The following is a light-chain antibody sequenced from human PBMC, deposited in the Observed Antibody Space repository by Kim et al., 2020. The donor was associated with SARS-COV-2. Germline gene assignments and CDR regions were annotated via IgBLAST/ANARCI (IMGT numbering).Light chain of an antibody. CDR1: KLGYKY. CDR2: QDN. CDR3: QAWDSSTAV. J-gene: IGLJ1*01. V-gene: IGLV3-1*01. Sequence: VSPGQTATITCSGDKLGYKYACWYQHKPGQSPVLIIYQDNKRPSGIPERFSGSNSGDTATLTISGTQPMDEADYYCQAWDSSTAVFGSGTKVTVL.